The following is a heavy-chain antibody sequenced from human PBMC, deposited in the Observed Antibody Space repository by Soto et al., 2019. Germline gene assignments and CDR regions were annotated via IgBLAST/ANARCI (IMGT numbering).Heavy chain of an antibody. CDR2: IIPILGMA. D-gene: IGHD3-9*01. J-gene: IGHJ4*02. CDR3: ATLTGFYYFDY. CDR1: GGTFSSYT. V-gene: IGHV1-69*02. Sequence: SVKVSCKASGGTFSSYTISWVRQAPGQGLEWMGRIIPILGMANYAQKFQGRVTITADKSTSTAYMELSSLRSEDTAVYYCATLTGFYYFDYWGQGALVTVSS.